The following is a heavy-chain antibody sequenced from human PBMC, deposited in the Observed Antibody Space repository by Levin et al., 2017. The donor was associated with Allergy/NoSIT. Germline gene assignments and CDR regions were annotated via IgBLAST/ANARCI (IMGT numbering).Heavy chain of an antibody. CDR2: IKQDGSEK. Sequence: SGGSLRLSCAASGFTFSSYWMSWVRQAPGKGLEWVANIKQDGSEKYYVDSVKGRFTISRDNAKNSLYLQMNSLRAEDTAVYYCARVDNSGMVGATPPDYWGQGTLVTVSS. CDR1: GFTFSSYW. D-gene: IGHD1-26*01. CDR3: ARVDNSGMVGATPPDY. J-gene: IGHJ4*02. V-gene: IGHV3-7*01.